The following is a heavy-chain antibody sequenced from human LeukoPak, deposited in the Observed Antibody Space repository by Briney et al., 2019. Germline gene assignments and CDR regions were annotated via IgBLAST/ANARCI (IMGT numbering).Heavy chain of an antibody. Sequence: ASVKVSFKASVYTFNSYGINWVRQAPGQGLEGMGWISAYNGNTNYAQKLQGRVTMTTDTSTTTADMELRSLRSDDTAVYYCARDRGFVRSWYFDYWGQGTLVTVSS. J-gene: IGHJ4*02. V-gene: IGHV1-18*01. D-gene: IGHD1-26*01. CDR1: VYTFNSYG. CDR2: ISAYNGNT. CDR3: ARDRGFVRSWYFDY.